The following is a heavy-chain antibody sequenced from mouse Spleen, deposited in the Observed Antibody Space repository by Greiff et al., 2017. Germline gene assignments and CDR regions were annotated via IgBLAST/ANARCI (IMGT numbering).Heavy chain of an antibody. V-gene: IGHV3-1*01. J-gene: IGHJ3*01. Sequence: EVKVVESGPGMVKPSQSLSLTCTVTGYSITSGYDWHWIRHFPGNKLEWMGYISYSGSTNYNPSLKSRISITHDTSKNHFFLKLNSVTTEDTATYYCARGEAAWFAYWGQGTLVTVSA. CDR2: ISYSGST. CDR1: GYSITSGYD. CDR3: ARGEAAWFAY.